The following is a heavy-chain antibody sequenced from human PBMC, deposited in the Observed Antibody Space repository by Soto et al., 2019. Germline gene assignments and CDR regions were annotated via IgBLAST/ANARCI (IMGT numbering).Heavy chain of an antibody. J-gene: IGHJ6*02. CDR2: IYYSGSP. V-gene: IGHV4-30-4*01. D-gene: IGHD2-21*01. CDR3: ARESISFYSMDV. Sequence: SETLSLTCTVSGGSIRSGDYYWSWIRQPPGKGLEWIGYIYYSGSPYYNPSLKSRVTISLDTSKNQFSLKLTSVTAADSAVYYCARESISFYSMDVWGQGTTVTVSS. CDR1: GGSIRSGDYY.